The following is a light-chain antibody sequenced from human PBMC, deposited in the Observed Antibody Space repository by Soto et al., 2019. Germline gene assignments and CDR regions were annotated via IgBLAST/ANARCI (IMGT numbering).Light chain of an antibody. CDR1: QSVSNNY. Sequence: EIVLTQSPGTLSLSPGERATLSCRASQSVSNNYLAWYQQRPGQAPRLLIYGTSSRATGIPDRFSGSGSGTDVTLTISRLEPEDFAVYFCQRYGSSPLITFGQGTRLEIK. V-gene: IGKV3-20*01. CDR2: GTS. CDR3: QRYGSSPLIT. J-gene: IGKJ5*01.